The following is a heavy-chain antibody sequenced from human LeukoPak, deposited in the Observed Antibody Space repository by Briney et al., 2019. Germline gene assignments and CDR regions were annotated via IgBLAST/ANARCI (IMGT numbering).Heavy chain of an antibody. J-gene: IGHJ4*02. Sequence: GGSLRLSCAASVFSFSTYWMSWVRQAPGKGLEWVANINQDGTERYLVDSVKGRFTISRDNGKNSVFLQMNSLRDEDTAVYYCTRTLAARSFYFDYWGRGALVTVSS. CDR3: TRTLAARSFYFDY. D-gene: IGHD3-10*01. CDR1: VFSFSTYW. V-gene: IGHV3-7*01. CDR2: INQDGTER.